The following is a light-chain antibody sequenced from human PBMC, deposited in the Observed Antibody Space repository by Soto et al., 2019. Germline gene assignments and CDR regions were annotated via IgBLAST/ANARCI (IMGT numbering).Light chain of an antibody. CDR2: GNI. CDR3: QSYDSGLSALLL. V-gene: IGLV1-40*01. Sequence: QSVPTQPPSVSGAPGQRVTIPCSGTSSNIGAGYDVHWYQQLPGTAPRLLIYGNINRPSGVPARFSGSKSGTSASLAITGLQADDEAYYYCQSYDSGLSALLLFGGGTKLTVL. CDR1: SSNIGAGYD. J-gene: IGLJ2*01.